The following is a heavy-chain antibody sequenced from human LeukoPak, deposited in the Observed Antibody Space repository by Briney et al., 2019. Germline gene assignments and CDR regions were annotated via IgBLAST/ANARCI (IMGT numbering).Heavy chain of an antibody. D-gene: IGHD6-13*01. Sequence: GGSLRLSCEVSGFTFSSHWMSWVRQAPGKGLEWVANIKQDGGAKHYVDSVKGRFTISRDNAKNSLYLQMNSLRAEDTAVYYCAKGKPSSSSDVWGQGTTVTVSS. CDR3: AKGKPSSSSDV. CDR2: IKQDGGAK. CDR1: GFTFSSHW. V-gene: IGHV3-7*01. J-gene: IGHJ6*02.